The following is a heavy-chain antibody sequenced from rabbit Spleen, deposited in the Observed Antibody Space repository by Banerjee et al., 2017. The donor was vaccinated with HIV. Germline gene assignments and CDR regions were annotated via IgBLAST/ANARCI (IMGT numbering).Heavy chain of an antibody. J-gene: IGHJ4*01. CDR2: IEGGSSAFS. CDR3: ARDLDDVIGWNFGW. CDR1: GVSFSSNHY. V-gene: IGHV1S40*01. Sequence: QSLEESGGGLVKPGASLTLTCTASGVSFSSNHYMCWVRQAPGKGLEWIACIEGGSSAFSYFASWAKGRFTISKTSSTTVTLQMTSLTVADTATYFCARDLDDVIGWNFGWWGPGTLVTVS. D-gene: IGHD1-1*01.